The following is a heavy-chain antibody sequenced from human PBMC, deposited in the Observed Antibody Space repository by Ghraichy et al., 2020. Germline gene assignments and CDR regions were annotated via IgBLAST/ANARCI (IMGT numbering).Heavy chain of an antibody. CDR2: ISSSSSTI. CDR3: AREDSYDYGDYEDRYYYGMDV. Sequence: GGSLRLSCAASGFTFSSYSMNWVRQAPGKGLEWVSYISSSSSTIYYADSVKGRFTISRDNAKNSLYLQMNSLRDEDTAVYYCAREDSYDYGDYEDRYYYGMDVGGQGTTVTVSS. CDR1: GFTFSSYS. D-gene: IGHD4-17*01. V-gene: IGHV3-48*02. J-gene: IGHJ6*02.